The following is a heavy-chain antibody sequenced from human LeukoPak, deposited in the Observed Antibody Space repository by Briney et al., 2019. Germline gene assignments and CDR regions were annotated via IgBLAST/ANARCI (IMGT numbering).Heavy chain of an antibody. J-gene: IGHJ3*02. V-gene: IGHV4-39*01. D-gene: IGHD3-22*01. CDR1: GASISSSSYD. CDR2: IYYSGST. CDR3: ARKTVARGGTMIVDSTNAFDI. Sequence: PSETLSLTCTVSGASISSSSYDWGWIRQPPGKGLEWLVRIYYSGSTYYNPSLKSRGTISVDTSKSQFSLKPSSAPAADTAVYYCARKTVARGGTMIVDSTNAFDIWGQGTMVTVSS.